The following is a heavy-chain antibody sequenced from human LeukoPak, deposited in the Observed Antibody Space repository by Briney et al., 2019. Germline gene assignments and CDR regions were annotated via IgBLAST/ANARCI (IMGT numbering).Heavy chain of an antibody. CDR2: IIPILGIA. CDR1: GGTFSSYA. D-gene: IGHD5-18*01. Sequence: SVKVSCKASGGTFSSYAISWVRQAPGQGLGWMGRIIPILGIANYAQKFQGRVTITADKSTSTAYMELSSLRSEDTAVYYCAREDTAMVTALDIWGQGTMVTVSS. V-gene: IGHV1-69*04. CDR3: AREDTAMVTALDI. J-gene: IGHJ3*02.